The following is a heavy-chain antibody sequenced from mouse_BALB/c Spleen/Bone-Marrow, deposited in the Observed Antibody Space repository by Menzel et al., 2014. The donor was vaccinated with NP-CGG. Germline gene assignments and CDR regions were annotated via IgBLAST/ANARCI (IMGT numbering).Heavy chain of an antibody. Sequence: VQLQQSGAELVKPGASVKLSCTASGFNIKDTYMHWVKQRPEQGLEWIGRIDPANGNTKYDPKFQGKATITADTSSNTAYLQLSSLPSEDTAVYYCTTHYGSRFTYWGRGTLVTVTA. V-gene: IGHV14-3*02. CDR1: GFNIKDTY. CDR2: IDPANGNT. J-gene: IGHJ3*01. D-gene: IGHD2-2*01. CDR3: TTHYGSRFTY.